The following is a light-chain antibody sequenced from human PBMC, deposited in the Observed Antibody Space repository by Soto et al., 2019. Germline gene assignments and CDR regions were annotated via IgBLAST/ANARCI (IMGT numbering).Light chain of an antibody. J-gene: IGLJ2*01. V-gene: IGLV2-23*01. CDR2: EGS. CDR1: SSDVGSYNL. CDR3: CSWGVG. Sequence: QSVLTQPASVSGSPGQSITISCTGTSSDVGSYNLVSWYQQHSGKAHKLMIYEGSKRPSGVANRFSGSKSGNTASLTISGLQAEDEADYYCCSWGVGFGGGTKLTVL.